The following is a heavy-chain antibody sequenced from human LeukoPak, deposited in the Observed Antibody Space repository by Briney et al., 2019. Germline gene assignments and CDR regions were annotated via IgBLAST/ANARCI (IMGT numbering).Heavy chain of an antibody. CDR3: ARDGLWFGEPIDY. CDR1: GFTFSSYS. CDR2: ISSSSSYI. Sequence: GGSLRLSCAASGFTFSSYSMNWVRQAPGKGLEWVSSISSSSSYIYYADSVKGRFTISRDNAKNSLYLQMNSLRAEDTAVYYCARDGLWFGEPIDYWGQGTLVTVSS. J-gene: IGHJ4*02. D-gene: IGHD3-10*01. V-gene: IGHV3-21*01.